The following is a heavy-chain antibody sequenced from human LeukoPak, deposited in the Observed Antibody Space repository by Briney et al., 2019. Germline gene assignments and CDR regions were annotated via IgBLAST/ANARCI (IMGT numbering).Heavy chain of an antibody. Sequence: GGSLRLPCAASRFTFSSYDMHWVRQAPGKGLEWVAVISYDGSSKYYADSVKGRFNISRDNSKNTLYVQMNSLRTEDTAIYYCAKGPDTSGYYSLDYWGQGTLVTVSS. D-gene: IGHD3-22*01. V-gene: IGHV3-30*18. CDR2: ISYDGSSK. J-gene: IGHJ4*02. CDR1: RFTFSSYD. CDR3: AKGPDTSGYYSLDY.